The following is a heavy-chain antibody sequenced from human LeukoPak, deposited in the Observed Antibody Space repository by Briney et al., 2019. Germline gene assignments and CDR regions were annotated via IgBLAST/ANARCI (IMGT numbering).Heavy chain of an antibody. CDR2: IITIFGTA. J-gene: IGHJ6*02. CDR3: ARGPRRNSYYGMDV. CDR1: GGTFSSYA. Sequence: SVKVSCKASGGTFSSYAISWVRQAPGQGLEWMGGIITIFGTANYAQKFQGRVTITADESTSTAYMELSSLRSEDTAVYYCARGPRRNSYYGMDVWGQGTTVTVSS. V-gene: IGHV1-69*01.